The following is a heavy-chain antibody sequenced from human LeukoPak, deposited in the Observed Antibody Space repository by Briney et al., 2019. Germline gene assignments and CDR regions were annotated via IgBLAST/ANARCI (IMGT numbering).Heavy chain of an antibody. Sequence: GASVKVSCKASGYTFTSSAMHWVRQAPGQRLEWMGWINAGNGNTEYSQKFQGRVTITRATSASTAYMELSSLRSEDSAVYYCAKAANYYDSSSTLDYWGQGTRVTVSS. CDR3: AKAANYYDSSSTLDY. CDR1: GYTFTSSA. J-gene: IGHJ4*02. V-gene: IGHV1-3*01. D-gene: IGHD3-22*01. CDR2: INAGNGNT.